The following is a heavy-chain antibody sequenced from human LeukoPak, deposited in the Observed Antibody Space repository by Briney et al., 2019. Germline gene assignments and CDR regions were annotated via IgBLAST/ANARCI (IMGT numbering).Heavy chain of an antibody. Sequence: GGSLRLSCAASGFTFSTYWMSWVRQAPGKGLEWVSVIYSGGSTYYADSVKGRFTISRDNSRNTLYLQMNSLRAEDTAVYYCAREARGDSSGYYPSPFDYWGQGTLVTVSS. CDR1: GFTFSTYW. D-gene: IGHD3-22*01. CDR3: AREARGDSSGYYPSPFDY. CDR2: IYSGGST. V-gene: IGHV3-53*01. J-gene: IGHJ4*02.